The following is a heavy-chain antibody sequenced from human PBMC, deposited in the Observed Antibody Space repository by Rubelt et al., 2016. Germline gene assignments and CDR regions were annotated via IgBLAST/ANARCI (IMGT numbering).Heavy chain of an antibody. J-gene: IGHJ4*02. V-gene: IGHV3-33*01. D-gene: IGHD4/OR15-4a*01. CDR3: ATDRASKVLTD. CDR2: IWSDGSNK. Sequence: VRQAPVKGLEWVAVIWSDGSNKYYVDSVKGRFTISRDNSKNTLYLQMNSLGAEDTAVYYCATDRASKVLTDWGQGTLVTVSS.